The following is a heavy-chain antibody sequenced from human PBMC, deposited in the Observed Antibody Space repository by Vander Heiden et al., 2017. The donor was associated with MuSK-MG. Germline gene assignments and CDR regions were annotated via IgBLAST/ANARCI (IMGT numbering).Heavy chain of an antibody. CDR2: TYYRSQWNN. Sequence: QVQLQQSGPGLVKPSQTLSLTCAISGDSVSNNGWNWIRQSPSRGLEWLGRTYYRSQWNNDYAISVRSRIIINADTSQNHFSLHLNSVTPEDTAVYYCARGFLMQTFDIWGRGTVVTVSS. D-gene: IGHD3-16*01. V-gene: IGHV6-1*01. CDR3: ARGFLMQTFDI. CDR1: GDSVSNNG. J-gene: IGHJ3*02.